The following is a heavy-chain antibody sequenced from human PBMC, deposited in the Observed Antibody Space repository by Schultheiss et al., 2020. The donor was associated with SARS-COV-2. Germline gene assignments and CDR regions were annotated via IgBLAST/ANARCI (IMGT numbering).Heavy chain of an antibody. D-gene: IGHD6-13*01. V-gene: IGHV4-59*08. CDR1: GGSISSYY. Sequence: SETLSLTCTVSGGSISSYYWSWIRQPPGKGLEWIGYIYYSGSTNYNPSLKSRVTISVDTSKNQFSLKLSSVTAADTAVYYCARGGIAAAGTWGNWFDPWGQGTLVTVSS. CDR2: IYYSGST. J-gene: IGHJ5*02. CDR3: ARGGIAAAGTWGNWFDP.